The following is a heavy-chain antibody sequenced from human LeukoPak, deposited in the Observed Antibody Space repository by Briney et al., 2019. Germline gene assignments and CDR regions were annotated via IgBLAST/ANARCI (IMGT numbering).Heavy chain of an antibody. Sequence: SETLSLTCTVSGGSISSSSYYWSWIRQPPGKGLEWIGYIYYSGSTNYNPSLKSRVTISVDTSKNQFSLKLSSVTAADTAVYYCAREQYGLDYWGQGTLVTVSS. J-gene: IGHJ4*02. CDR3: AREQYGLDY. CDR2: IYYSGST. V-gene: IGHV4-61*01. D-gene: IGHD4-17*01. CDR1: GGSISSSSYY.